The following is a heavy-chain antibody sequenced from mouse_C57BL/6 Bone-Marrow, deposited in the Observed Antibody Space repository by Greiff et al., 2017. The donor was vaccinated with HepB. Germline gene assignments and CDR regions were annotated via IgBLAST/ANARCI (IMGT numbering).Heavy chain of an antibody. CDR2: ISSGGSYT. J-gene: IGHJ3*01. V-gene: IGHV5-6*01. CDR3: ARTMVTSAWFAY. CDR1: GFTFSSYG. Sequence: EVNVVESGGDLVKPGGSLKLSCAASGFTFSSYGMSWVRQTPDKRLEWVATISSGGSYTYYPDSVKGRFTISRDNAKNTLYLQMSSLKSEDTAMYYCARTMVTSAWFAYWGQGTLVTVSA. D-gene: IGHD2-2*01.